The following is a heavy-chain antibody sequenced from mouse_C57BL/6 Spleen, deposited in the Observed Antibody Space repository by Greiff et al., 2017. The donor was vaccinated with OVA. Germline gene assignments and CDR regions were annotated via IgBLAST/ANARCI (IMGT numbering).Heavy chain of an antibody. CDR2: INPNNGGT. CDR3: ARVDYDYFDY. V-gene: IGHV1-18*01. D-gene: IGHD2-4*01. CDR1: GYTFTDYN. J-gene: IGHJ2*01. Sequence: VQLKESGPELVKPGASVKIPCKASGYTFTDYNMDWVKQSHGKSLEWIGDINPNNGGTIYNQKFKGKATLTVDKSSCTAYMELRSLTSEDTAVYYCARVDYDYFDYWGQGTTLTVSS.